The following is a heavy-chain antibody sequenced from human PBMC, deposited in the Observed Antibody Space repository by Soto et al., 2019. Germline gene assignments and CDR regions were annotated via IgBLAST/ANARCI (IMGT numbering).Heavy chain of an antibody. CDR2: IYPGDSDT. V-gene: IGHV5-51*01. CDR1: WYRLTRYW. Sequence: AESLMISRNDPWYRLTRYWIAWVRQLPGKGLECTGIIYPGDSDTRYSPSFQGQVTISADKSISTAYLQWSSLKASDTAMYYRARPQHGDYTNDMLPGPIDYWGQGTMVTVSS. J-gene: IGHJ4*02. CDR3: ARPQHGDYTNDMLPGPIDY. D-gene: IGHD3-9*01.